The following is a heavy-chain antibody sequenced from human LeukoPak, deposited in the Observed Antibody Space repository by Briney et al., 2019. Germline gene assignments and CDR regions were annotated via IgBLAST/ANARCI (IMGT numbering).Heavy chain of an antibody. CDR1: GYTFTNYA. Sequence: ASVKVSCKASGYTFTNYAVNWLRQAPGQRLEWMGWINAGNGDTKFSQNYQTRVTITRDASASTAYMELSSLTSEDTAVYFCARGLWSAHRREYYFDSWGQGTLVTVSS. J-gene: IGHJ4*02. CDR2: INAGNGDT. V-gene: IGHV1-3*01. D-gene: IGHD3-3*01. CDR3: ARGLWSAHRREYYFDS.